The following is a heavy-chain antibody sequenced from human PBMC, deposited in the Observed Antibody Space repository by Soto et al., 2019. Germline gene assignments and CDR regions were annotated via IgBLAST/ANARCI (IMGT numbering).Heavy chain of an antibody. J-gene: IGHJ6*02. CDR3: AKDNLRQLVYYYGMDV. V-gene: IGHV3-30*18. D-gene: IGHD6-6*01. CDR2: ISYDGSNK. CDR1: GFTFSSYG. Sequence: PGGSLRLSCAASGFTFSSYGMHWVRQAPGKGLEWVAVISYDGSNKYYADSVKGRFTISRDNSKNTLCLQMNSLRAEDTAVYYCAKDNLRQLVYYYGMDVWGQGTTVTVSS.